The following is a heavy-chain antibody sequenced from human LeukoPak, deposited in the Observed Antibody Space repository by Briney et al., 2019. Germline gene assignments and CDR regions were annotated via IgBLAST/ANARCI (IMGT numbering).Heavy chain of an antibody. CDR2: IYPSGTT. Sequence: SETLSLTCTVSGDSISSYYWSWIRQAAGKGLEWIGRIYPSGTTKYNPSLTSRVTMSVDTSNNQFSLKLTSVTAADTAVYYCARGRAIQYYFDYWGQGTLVTVSS. J-gene: IGHJ4*02. V-gene: IGHV4-4*07. CDR3: ARGRAIQYYFDY. CDR1: GDSISSYY.